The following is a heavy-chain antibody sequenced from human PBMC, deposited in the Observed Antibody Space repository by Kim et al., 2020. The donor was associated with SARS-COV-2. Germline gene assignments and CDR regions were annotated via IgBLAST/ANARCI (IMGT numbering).Heavy chain of an antibody. J-gene: IGHJ4*02. Sequence: GGSLRLSCAASGFTFSSYGMHWVRQAPGKGLEWVAVIWYDGSNKYYADSVKGRFTISRDNSKNTLYLQMNSLRAEDTAVYYCAREGYDFWSGYYGSNFDYWGQGTLVTVSS. CDR1: GFTFSSYG. V-gene: IGHV3-33*01. D-gene: IGHD3-3*01. CDR3: AREGYDFWSGYYGSNFDY. CDR2: IWYDGSNK.